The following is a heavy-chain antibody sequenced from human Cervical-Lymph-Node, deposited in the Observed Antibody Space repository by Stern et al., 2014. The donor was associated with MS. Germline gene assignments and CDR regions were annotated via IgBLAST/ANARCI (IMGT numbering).Heavy chain of an antibody. CDR1: GFTFSSYG. CDR3: ARSSSPSPYYYYGMDV. CDR2: KWYDGSNK. D-gene: IGHD6-13*01. Sequence: QVQLVQSGGGVVQPGRSLRLSCAASGFTFSSYGMHWVRQAPGKGLEGVAVKWYDGSNKYYADSVKGRFTISRDNSKNTLYLQMNSLRAEDTAVYYCARSSSPSPYYYYGMDVWGQGTTVTVSS. J-gene: IGHJ6*02. V-gene: IGHV3-33*01.